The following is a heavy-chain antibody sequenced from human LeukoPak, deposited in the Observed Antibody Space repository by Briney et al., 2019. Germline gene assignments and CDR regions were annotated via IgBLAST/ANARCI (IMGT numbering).Heavy chain of an antibody. D-gene: IGHD4-17*01. CDR2: ISGSGGST. CDR3: AKDTGANGFDP. CDR1: GFTFSSYG. J-gene: IGHJ5*02. V-gene: IGHV3-23*01. Sequence: GGSLRLSCAASGFTFSSYGMSWVRQAPGKGLGWVSAISGSGGSTYYADSVKGRFTISRDNSKNTLYLQMNSLRAEDTAVYYCAKDTGANGFDPWGQGTLVTVSS.